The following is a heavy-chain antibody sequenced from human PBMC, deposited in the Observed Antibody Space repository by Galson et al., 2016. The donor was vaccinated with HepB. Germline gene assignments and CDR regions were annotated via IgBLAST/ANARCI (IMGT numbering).Heavy chain of an antibody. D-gene: IGHD2-15*01. CDR3: ARDIKGRVEVLVAANYYYYYGMDV. J-gene: IGHJ6*02. V-gene: IGHV4-39*02. CDR1: GGSISSSNYY. CDR2: IYYRGST. Sequence: ETLSLPCTVSGGSISSSNYYWGWIRQPPGKGLEWIGRIYYRGSTYYNPSLKSRVTMSVATSKNQFSLKLHSVTAADTAVYYCARDIKGRVEVLVAANYYYYYGMDVWGQGTTVTVSS.